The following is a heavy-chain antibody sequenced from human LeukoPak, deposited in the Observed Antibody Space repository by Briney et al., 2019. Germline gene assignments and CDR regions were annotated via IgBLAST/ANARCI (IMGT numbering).Heavy chain of an antibody. D-gene: IGHD2-15*01. V-gene: IGHV4-30-2*01. CDR2: INHSGST. CDR1: GGSISSGGYS. CDR3: ARAYCSGGSCYSSRGMFDP. Sequence: SETLSLTCAVSGGSISSGGYSWSWIRQPPGKGLEWIGEINHSGSTNYNPSLKSRVTISVDTSKNQFSLKLSSVTAADMAVYCCARAYCSGGSCYSSRGMFDPWGHGTLVTVSS. J-gene: IGHJ5*02.